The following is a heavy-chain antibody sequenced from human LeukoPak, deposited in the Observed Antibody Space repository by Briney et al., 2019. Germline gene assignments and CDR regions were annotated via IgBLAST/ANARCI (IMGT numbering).Heavy chain of an antibody. CDR1: GFTFSNYA. CDR3: ATHTGYSSGWHYYFDY. Sequence: GGSLRLSCAASGFTFSNYAMSWIRQAPGKGLEWVSATRGSGGTTYYTDSVKGRFTISGDNSQNTLYLQMNNLRAEDTAVYYCATHTGYSSGWHYYFDYWGQGTLVTVSS. V-gene: IGHV3-23*01. J-gene: IGHJ4*02. D-gene: IGHD6-19*01. CDR2: TRGSGGTT.